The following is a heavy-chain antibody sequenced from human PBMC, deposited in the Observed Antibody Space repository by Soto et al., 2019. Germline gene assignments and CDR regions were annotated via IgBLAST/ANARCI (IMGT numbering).Heavy chain of an antibody. J-gene: IGHJ4*02. Sequence: GGSLRLSCGTYGFIFSSHWMTWVRQAPGKGLEWVADIKPDGSDKHYVDSVKGRFTISRDNAEHSLYLQMSSLRAEDTAVYYCARLYGSVSTFDYWGQGTLVTVSS. CDR3: ARLYGSVSTFDY. D-gene: IGHD6-25*01. CDR2: IKPDGSDK. V-gene: IGHV3-7*01. CDR1: GFIFSSHW.